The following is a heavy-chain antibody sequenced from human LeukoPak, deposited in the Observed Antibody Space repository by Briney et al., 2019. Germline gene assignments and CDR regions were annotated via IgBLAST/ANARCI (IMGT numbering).Heavy chain of an antibody. CDR3: ARDLYSSSYNWFDP. D-gene: IGHD6-13*01. Sequence: TGGSLRLSCAASGFTFSSYAMSWVRQAPGKGLVWVSRINSDGSSTSYADSVKGRFTISRDNAKNTLYLQMNSLRAEDTAVYYCARDLYSSSYNWFDPWGQGTLVTVSS. J-gene: IGHJ5*02. CDR2: INSDGSST. CDR1: GFTFSSYA. V-gene: IGHV3-74*01.